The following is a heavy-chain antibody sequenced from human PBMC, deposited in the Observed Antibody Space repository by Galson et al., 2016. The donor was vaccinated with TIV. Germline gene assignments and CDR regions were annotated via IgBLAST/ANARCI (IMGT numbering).Heavy chain of an antibody. D-gene: IGHD2-21*01. CDR1: GFTFDDFD. J-gene: IGHJ4*02. Sequence: SLRLSCAASGFTFDDFDMAWVRQGPGRGLEWVSSVNWNGLGTSYADSVKGRFTISRDSAKNSLYLQMDSLGAEDTALYYCASVASCGGTCYYVDSWCQGTLVAVAS. V-gene: IGHV3-20*04. CDR2: VNWNGLGT. CDR3: ASVASCGGTCYYVDS.